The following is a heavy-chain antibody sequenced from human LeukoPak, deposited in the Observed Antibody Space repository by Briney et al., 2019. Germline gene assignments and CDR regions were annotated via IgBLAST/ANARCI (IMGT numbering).Heavy chain of an antibody. J-gene: IGHJ4*02. Sequence: SVKVSCKPSGGTFTNYAISWVRQAPGQGLEWMGGIIPIFGTANYAQKFQGRVTITADESTSTAYMELSSLRSEDTAVFYCARVGRGHYFDYWGQGTLVTVSS. CDR3: ARVGRGHYFDY. V-gene: IGHV1-69*13. CDR2: IIPIFGTA. CDR1: GGTFTNYA.